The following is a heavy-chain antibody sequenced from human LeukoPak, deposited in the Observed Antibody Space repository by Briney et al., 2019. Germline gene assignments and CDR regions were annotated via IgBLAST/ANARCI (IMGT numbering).Heavy chain of an antibody. CDR2: IYSGGST. V-gene: IGHV3-66*02. J-gene: IGHJ4*02. D-gene: IGHD6-19*01. Sequence: GGSLRLSCAASGFTVSSNYMSWVRQAPGKGLEWVSVIYSGGSTYYADSVKGRFTISRDNSDNTLYLQMNSLRAEDTAMYYCAKDKSSGWYLDYFDYWGQGTLVIVSS. CDR3: AKDKSSGWYLDYFDY. CDR1: GFTVSSNY.